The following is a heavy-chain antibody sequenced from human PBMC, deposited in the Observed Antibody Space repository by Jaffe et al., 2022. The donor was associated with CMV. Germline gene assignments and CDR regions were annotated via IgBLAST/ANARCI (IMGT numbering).Heavy chain of an antibody. CDR2: ISWNSGSI. D-gene: IGHD6-19*01. Sequence: EVQLVESGGGLVQPGRSLRLSCAASGFTFDDYAMHWVRQAPGKGLEWVSGISWNSGSIGYADSVKGRFTISRDNAKNSLYLQMNSLRAEDTALYYCAKDARYSSGWSYWYFDLWGRGTLVTVSS. V-gene: IGHV3-9*01. J-gene: IGHJ2*01. CDR3: AKDARYSSGWSYWYFDL. CDR1: GFTFDDYA.